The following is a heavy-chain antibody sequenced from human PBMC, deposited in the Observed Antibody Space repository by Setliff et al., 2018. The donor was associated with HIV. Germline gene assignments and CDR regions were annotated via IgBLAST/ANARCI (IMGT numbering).Heavy chain of an antibody. CDR1: GGSISSGGYY. CDR3: ARYCGGDCYPSAYYMDV. D-gene: IGHD2-21*01. V-gene: IGHV4-31*03. CDR2: IYYSGRT. Sequence: TLSLTCTVSGGSISSGGYYWSWIRQHPGKGLEWIGYIYYSGRTYYNPSLKSRVTISVDTSEIQFSLKLSSVTAADTAVYYCARYCGGDCYPSAYYMDVWGKGTTVTVSS. J-gene: IGHJ6*03.